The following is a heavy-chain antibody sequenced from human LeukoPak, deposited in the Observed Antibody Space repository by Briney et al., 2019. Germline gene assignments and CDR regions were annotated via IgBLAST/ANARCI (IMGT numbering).Heavy chain of an antibody. J-gene: IGHJ6*04. CDR1: GFTFSSYE. Sequence: GGSLRLSCAASGFTFSSYEMNWVRQAPGKGLEWVSYISSSGSTIYYTDSVKGRFTISRDNAKNSLYLQMNSLRAEDTAVCYCARDLARCSSTSCYGYYYYGMDVWGKGTTVTVSS. V-gene: IGHV3-48*03. D-gene: IGHD2-2*01. CDR3: ARDLARCSSTSCYGYYYYGMDV. CDR2: ISSSGSTI.